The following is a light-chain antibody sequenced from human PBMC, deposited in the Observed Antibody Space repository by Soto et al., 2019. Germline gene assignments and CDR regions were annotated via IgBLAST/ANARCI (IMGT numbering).Light chain of an antibody. CDR3: AAWDDTLTGWV. J-gene: IGLJ3*02. CDR2: LNN. V-gene: IGLV1-44*01. Sequence: QSVLTQPPSASGTPGQRVTISCSGSSSNIGRNTVNWYQQLPGTAPKILVYLNNQRPSGVPDRFSGSKSGTSASLAISGLQSEDEADDYCAAWDDTLTGWVFGGGTKLTVL. CDR1: SSNIGRNT.